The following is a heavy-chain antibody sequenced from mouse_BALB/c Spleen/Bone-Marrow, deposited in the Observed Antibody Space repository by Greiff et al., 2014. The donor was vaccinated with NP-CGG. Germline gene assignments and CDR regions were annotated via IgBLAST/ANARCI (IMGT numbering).Heavy chain of an antibody. CDR3: SSCEKYHAMDY. Sequence: EVQLQQSGPELVKPGASVRISCKTSGYTFTDYTMHWVKQSHGKSLEWIGGINPHTGGTSYNQKFKGKATLSVDKSSSTAYMELLSLTSEESAVYFVSSCEKYHAMDYWGQGTSVTVSS. D-gene: IGHD3-3*01. CDR2: INPHTGGT. J-gene: IGHJ4*01. V-gene: IGHV1-18*01. CDR1: GYTFTDYT.